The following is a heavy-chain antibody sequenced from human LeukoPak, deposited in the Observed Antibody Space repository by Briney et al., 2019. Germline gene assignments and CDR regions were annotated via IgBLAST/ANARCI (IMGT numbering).Heavy chain of an antibody. CDR2: IKQDGSEK. D-gene: IGHD2-21*02. Sequence: GGSLRLSCAASGFAFSSYWMSWVRQAPGKGLEWVANIKQDGSEKYYVDSVKGRFTISRDNAKNSLYLQMNSLRAEDTAVYYCARDKYCGGDCYDYWYFDLWGRGTLVTVSS. V-gene: IGHV3-7*01. CDR1: GFAFSSYW. J-gene: IGHJ2*01. CDR3: ARDKYCGGDCYDYWYFDL.